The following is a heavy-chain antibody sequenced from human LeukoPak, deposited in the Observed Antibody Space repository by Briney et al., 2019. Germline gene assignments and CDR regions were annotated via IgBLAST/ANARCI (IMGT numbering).Heavy chain of an antibody. V-gene: IGHV1-2*02. CDR1: GYTFTGYY. CDR2: INPNSGGT. CDR3: ARDPGYSGYYFDY. D-gene: IGHD2-15*01. Sequence: ASVKVSCKASGYTFTGYYMHWVRQAPGQGLEWMGWINPNSGGTNYAQKFQGRVTMTRDTPISTAYMELSRLRSDDTAVYYCARDPGYSGYYFDYWGQGTLVTVSS. J-gene: IGHJ4*02.